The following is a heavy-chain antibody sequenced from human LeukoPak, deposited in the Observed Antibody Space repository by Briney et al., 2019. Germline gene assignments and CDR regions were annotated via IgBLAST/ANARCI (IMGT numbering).Heavy chain of an antibody. D-gene: IGHD6-13*01. V-gene: IGHV4-34*01. Sequence: WETLSLPCAVYGGSFSGYYWIWLRQPPGKGLEWIGEINHSGSTNYNPSLERRVTISVDTSKNQFSLKPISVPPAHTAVVYCVRYTGQQLASTGVDYWGQGTLVTVFS. CDR2: INHSGST. CDR1: GGSFSGYY. J-gene: IGHJ4*02. CDR3: VRYTGQQLASTGVDY.